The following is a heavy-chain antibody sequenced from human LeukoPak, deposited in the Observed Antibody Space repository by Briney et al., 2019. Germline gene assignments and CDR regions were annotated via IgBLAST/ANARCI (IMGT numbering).Heavy chain of an antibody. Sequence: GASVKVSCKVSGYTLTELSMHWVRQAPGKGLEWMGGFDPEDGETIYAQKFQGRVTMTEDTSTDTAYMELSSLRSEDTALYYCAKGYREGRWLPLDYWGQGTLVIVSS. J-gene: IGHJ4*02. CDR1: GYTLTELS. CDR3: AKGYREGRWLPLDY. V-gene: IGHV1-24*01. D-gene: IGHD5-24*01. CDR2: FDPEDGET.